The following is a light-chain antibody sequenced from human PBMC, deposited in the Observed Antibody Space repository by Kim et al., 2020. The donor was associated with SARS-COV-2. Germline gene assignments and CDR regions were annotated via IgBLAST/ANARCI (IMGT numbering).Light chain of an antibody. CDR1: NMGSKS. J-gene: IGLJ1*01. Sequence: SYELTQPHSVSVAPGKTARITCGGNNMGSKSVHWYQQKPGQAPVLVIYYDNDRPSGIPERFSGSISGNTATLTISRVEAGDEADYYCQVWDSGTDHYVFG. V-gene: IGLV3-21*04. CDR2: YDN. CDR3: QVWDSGTDHYV.